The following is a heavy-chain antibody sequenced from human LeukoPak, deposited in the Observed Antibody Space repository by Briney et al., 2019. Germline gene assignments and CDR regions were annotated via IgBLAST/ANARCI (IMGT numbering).Heavy chain of an antibody. V-gene: IGHV3-23*01. CDR3: ANEIRPNDY. Sequence: GGSLRLSCAASGFTFSSYAMSWVRQAPGKGLEWVSSISISGGTTYYADSVKGRFTISRENSKSTLYLQMNNLRADDTAVYYCANEIRPNDYWGQGTLVTVSS. CDR2: ISISGGTT. J-gene: IGHJ4*02. D-gene: IGHD4-17*01. CDR1: GFTFSSYA.